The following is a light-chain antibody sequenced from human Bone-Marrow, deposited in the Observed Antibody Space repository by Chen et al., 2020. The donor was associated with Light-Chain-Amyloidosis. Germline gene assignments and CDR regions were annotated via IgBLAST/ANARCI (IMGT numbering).Light chain of an antibody. CDR3: QQRGNWPLT. Sequence: EIVLTQSPATLVLSPGERAPLSCRASQSVGTYLAWYQQKPGQAPRLLIYDASNRATGIPARFSGSGSGTDFTLSISSLEPEDFAVYYCQQRGNWPLTFGGGTKVEI. CDR1: QSVGTY. CDR2: DAS. J-gene: IGKJ4*01. V-gene: IGKV3-11*01.